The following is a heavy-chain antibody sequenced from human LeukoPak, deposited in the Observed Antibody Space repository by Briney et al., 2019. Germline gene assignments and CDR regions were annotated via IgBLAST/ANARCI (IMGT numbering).Heavy chain of an antibody. D-gene: IGHD5-18*01. Sequence: SETLSLTCTVSGGSMRSYYWSWIRQPPGKGLEWIGYIYYSGSTNYNPSLKSRVTISVDTSKNQFSLKLSSVTAADTAVYYCARVRDTAMVAFDYWGQGIMVTVSS. CDR1: GGSMRSYY. V-gene: IGHV4-59*01. J-gene: IGHJ4*02. CDR2: IYYSGST. CDR3: ARVRDTAMVAFDY.